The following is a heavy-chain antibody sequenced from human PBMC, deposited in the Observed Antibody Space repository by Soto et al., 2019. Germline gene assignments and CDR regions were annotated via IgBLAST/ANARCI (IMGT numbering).Heavy chain of an antibody. J-gene: IGHJ5*02. V-gene: IGHV3-30*18. CDR3: AKEILLGRYCSSTSCFGAFDP. D-gene: IGHD2-2*01. CDR2: ISYDGSNK. CDR1: GFTFSSYG. Sequence: GGSLRLSCAASGFTFSSYGMHWVRQAPGKGLEWVAVISYDGSNKYYADSVKGRFTISRDNSKNTLYLQMNSLRAEDTAVYYCAKEILLGRYCSSTSCFGAFDPWGQGTLVTVSS.